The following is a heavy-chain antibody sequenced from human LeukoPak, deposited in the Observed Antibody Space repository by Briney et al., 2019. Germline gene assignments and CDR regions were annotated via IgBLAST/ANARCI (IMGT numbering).Heavy chain of an antibody. CDR3: ARGGRIAAAGTSY. Sequence: ASVRVSCKASGYTFTTYHVHWVRQAPGQGLEWMGWINPNSGGTNYAQKFQGRVTMTRDTSISTAYMELSRLRSDDTAVYYCARGGRIAAAGTSYWGQGTLVTVSS. CDR1: GYTFTTYH. D-gene: IGHD6-13*01. V-gene: IGHV1-2*02. CDR2: INPNSGGT. J-gene: IGHJ4*02.